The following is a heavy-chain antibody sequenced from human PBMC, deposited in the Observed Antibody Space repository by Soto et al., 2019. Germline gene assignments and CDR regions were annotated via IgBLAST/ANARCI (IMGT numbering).Heavy chain of an antibody. Sequence: GGSLRLSCAASGFSFSNAWMNWVRQFPGKGLEWVGRIKSNTDGGTTDYAAPVKDRFTISRDDSKNTLYLQMSSLKTEDTAVYYCTLGIVGATTNYWGQGTLVTVSS. CDR3: TLGIVGATTNY. J-gene: IGHJ4*02. CDR1: GFSFSNAW. V-gene: IGHV3-15*07. CDR2: IKSNTDGGTT. D-gene: IGHD1-26*01.